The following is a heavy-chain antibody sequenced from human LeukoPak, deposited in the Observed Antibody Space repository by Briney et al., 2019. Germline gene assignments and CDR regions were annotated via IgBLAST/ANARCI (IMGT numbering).Heavy chain of an antibody. CDR2: IRYDGSNK. J-gene: IGHJ4*02. CDR1: GFTFSSYG. V-gene: IGHV3-30*02. D-gene: IGHD1-26*01. Sequence: GGSLRLSCAASGFTFSSYGMHWVRQAPGKGLEWVAFIRYDGSNKYYADSVKGRFTISRDSSKNTLYLQMNSLRADDTAVYFCARARRSGSSYVYFDFWGQGTLVTVSS. CDR3: ARARRSGSSYVYFDF.